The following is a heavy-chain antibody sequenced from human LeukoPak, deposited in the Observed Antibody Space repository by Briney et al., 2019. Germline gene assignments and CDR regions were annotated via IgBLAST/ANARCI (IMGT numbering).Heavy chain of an antibody. CDR2: IYTSGST. V-gene: IGHV4-61*02. D-gene: IGHD4-17*01. CDR1: GGSISSSSYY. Sequence: PSETLSLTCTVSGGSISSSSYYWSWIRQPAGKGLEWIGRIYTSGSTNYNPSLKSRVTMSVDTSKNQFSLKLSSVTAADTAVYYCARGSPTDDYWGQGTLVTVSS. CDR3: ARGSPTDDY. J-gene: IGHJ4*02.